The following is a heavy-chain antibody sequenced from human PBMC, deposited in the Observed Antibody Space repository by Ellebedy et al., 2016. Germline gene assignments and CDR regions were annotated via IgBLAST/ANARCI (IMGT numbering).Heavy chain of an antibody. Sequence: SETLSLTCTVSGGPISSGDYYWSWIRQPPGKGLEWIGYIYYSGSTYYNPSLKSRVTISVDTSKNQFSLKLSSVTAADTAVYYWARRYCTNGVCSHLTRYGMDVWGQGTTVTVSS. CDR1: GGPISSGDYY. CDR2: IYYSGST. CDR3: ARRYCTNGVCSHLTRYGMDV. D-gene: IGHD2-8*01. V-gene: IGHV4-30-4*01. J-gene: IGHJ6*02.